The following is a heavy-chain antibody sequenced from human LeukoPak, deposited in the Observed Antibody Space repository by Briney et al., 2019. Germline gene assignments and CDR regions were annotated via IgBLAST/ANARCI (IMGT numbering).Heavy chain of an antibody. CDR3: AKDRPTVTTGDDY. V-gene: IGHV3-30*02. CDR2: IRYDGSNK. D-gene: IGHD4-17*01. J-gene: IGHJ4*02. CDR1: GSTFSSYG. Sequence: PGGSLRLSCAASGSTFSSYGMHWVRQAPGKGLEWVAFIRYDGSNKYYADSVKGRFTISRDNSKNTLYLQMNSLRAEDTAVYYCAKDRPTVTTGDDYWGQGTLVTVSS.